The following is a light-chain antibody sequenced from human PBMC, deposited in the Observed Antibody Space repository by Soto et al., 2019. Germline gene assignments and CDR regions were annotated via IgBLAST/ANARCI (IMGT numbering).Light chain of an antibody. CDR3: QSYDSDLFWV. CDR2: ANN. J-gene: IGLJ3*02. CDR1: SSNIGTHYD. V-gene: IGLV1-40*01. Sequence: QSALTQPPSVSGAPGQRVTISCTGSSSNIGTHYDVHWYQQLPGTVPKLLIYANNERPSGVPDRFSASKSGTSASLTIAGLQAEDEADYYCQSYDSDLFWVFGGGTKLTVL.